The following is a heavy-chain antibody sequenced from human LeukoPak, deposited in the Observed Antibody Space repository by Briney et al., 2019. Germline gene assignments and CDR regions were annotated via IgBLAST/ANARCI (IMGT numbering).Heavy chain of an antibody. J-gene: IGHJ3*02. V-gene: IGHV1-58*02. Sequence: GASVKVSCKASGFTFTSSAMQWVRQARGQRLEWIGWIVVGSGNTNYAQKFQERVTITRDMSTSTAYMELSSLRSEDTAVYYCAAASSYYYDSSGYRTDAFDIWGQGTMVTVS. CDR3: AAASSYYYDSSGYRTDAFDI. D-gene: IGHD3-22*01. CDR2: IVVGSGNT. CDR1: GFTFTSSA.